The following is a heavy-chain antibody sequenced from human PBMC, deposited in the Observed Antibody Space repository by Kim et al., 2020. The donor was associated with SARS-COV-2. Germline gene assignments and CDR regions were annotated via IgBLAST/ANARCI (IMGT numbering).Heavy chain of an antibody. Sequence: YYAQYLKSRVTISRDNSTNTLYMQMNSLRAEDTAVYYCARDGGNYYGMDVWGQGTTVTVSS. CDR3: ARDGGNYYGMDV. V-gene: IGHV3-33*01. J-gene: IGHJ6*02. D-gene: IGHD6-25*01.